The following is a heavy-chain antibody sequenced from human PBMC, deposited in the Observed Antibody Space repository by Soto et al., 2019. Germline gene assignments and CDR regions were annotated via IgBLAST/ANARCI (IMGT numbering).Heavy chain of an antibody. CDR1: GYTLTGYY. J-gene: IGHJ1*01. D-gene: IGHD2-2*01. V-gene: IGHV1-2*02. Sequence: GASMKVSCKASGYTLTGYYMHWGRQAPGQGLEWMGWINPNSGGTNYAQKFQGRVTMTRDTSISTAYMELSRLRSDDTAVYYCASIDFDVIVVVPAAMNYFQHWGQGTLVTVSS. CDR3: ASIDFDVIVVVPAAMNYFQH. CDR2: INPNSGGT.